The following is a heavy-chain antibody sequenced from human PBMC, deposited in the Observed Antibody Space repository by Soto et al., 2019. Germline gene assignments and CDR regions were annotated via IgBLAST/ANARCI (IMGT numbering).Heavy chain of an antibody. CDR2: INWNGGRT. V-gene: IGHV3-20*04. CDR3: VREYYGDNWGNLDY. CDR1: GFTFDDSG. D-gene: IGHD4-17*01. Sequence: PGGSLRLSCVASGFTFDDSGMSWVRQAPGKGLEWVSGINWNGGRTGYAESVKGRFTISRDNAKNSLYMQMNSLRAEDTALYYCVREYYGDNWGNLDYWGQGTLVTVSS. J-gene: IGHJ4*02.